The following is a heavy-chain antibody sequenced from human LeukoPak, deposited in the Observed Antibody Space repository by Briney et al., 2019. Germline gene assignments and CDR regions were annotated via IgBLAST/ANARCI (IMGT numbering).Heavy chain of an antibody. CDR3: ARWRTELSGIGP. CDR2: IYYSGST. Sequence: SATLSLTCTVSGGSISSYYWSWIRQPPGKGLEWIGYIYYSGSTNYNPSLKNRVTISVDTPKNQFSLKLSSVTAADTAVYYCARWRTELSGIGPWGQGTLVTVSS. J-gene: IGHJ5*02. V-gene: IGHV4-59*08. CDR1: GGSISSYY. D-gene: IGHD1-7*01.